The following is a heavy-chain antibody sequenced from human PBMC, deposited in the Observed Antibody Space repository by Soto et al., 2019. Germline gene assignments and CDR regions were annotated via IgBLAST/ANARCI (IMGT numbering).Heavy chain of an antibody. V-gene: IGHV3-73*02. CDR3: LRQGDTGPDWYFDL. Sequence: EVQLVESGGGLVQPGGSLKVSCAASGFTLSDSAVHWVRQASGKGLEWVGRIRTKAKGYATAYDASVRGRFTISRDDSENTAYLEMNSLKTEDTAVYACLRQGDTGPDWYFDLWGRGTLVTVSS. CDR2: IRTKAKGYAT. J-gene: IGHJ2*01. CDR1: GFTLSDSA. D-gene: IGHD3-10*01.